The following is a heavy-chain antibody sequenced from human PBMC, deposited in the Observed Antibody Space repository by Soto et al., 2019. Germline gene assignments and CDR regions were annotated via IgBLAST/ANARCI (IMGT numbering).Heavy chain of an antibody. CDR1: GASISSSSYY. V-gene: IGHV4-39*01. D-gene: IGHD6-13*01. Sequence: SETVSLTCTVSGASISSSSYYWGWFRQPPGKGLEYIVTIYYNGATFYNPSLKSRVIVSVDTSKNQFSLKLSSVTAADTAVYYCAFQGGTSNWSYPDYWGQGTLVTVSS. CDR2: IYYNGAT. CDR3: AFQGGTSNWSYPDY. J-gene: IGHJ4*02.